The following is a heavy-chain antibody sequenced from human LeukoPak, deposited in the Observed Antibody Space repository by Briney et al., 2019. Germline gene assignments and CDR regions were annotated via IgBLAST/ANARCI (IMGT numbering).Heavy chain of an antibody. D-gene: IGHD1-20*01. V-gene: IGHV1-2*02. CDR3: ARLKAYNSKAFDI. CDR2: INPNTGGT. Sequence: EASVTVSCKASGYTFTGYYMHWVRQAPGQGLEWMGWINPNTGGTNYAQKFQDRVTMTRDTSISTAYMELSRLRSDDTAMYYCARLKAYNSKAFDIWGQGTVVTVSS. J-gene: IGHJ3*02. CDR1: GYTFTGYY.